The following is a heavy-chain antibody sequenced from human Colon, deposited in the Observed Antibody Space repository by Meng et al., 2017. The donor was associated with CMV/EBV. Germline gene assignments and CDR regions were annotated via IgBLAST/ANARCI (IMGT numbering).Heavy chain of an antibody. Sequence: GESLKISCAASGFTFRYYSMNWVRQAPGKGLEWVAFISGNTHYIYYTDSVKGRFTLSRDNAQDSLSLQMDSLRAEDTAIYYCVRDDVEIQTNPSFDLWGLGTLVTVSS. CDR1: GFTFRYYS. CDR2: ISGNTHYI. J-gene: IGHJ4*02. V-gene: IGHV3-21*01. CDR3: VRDDVEIQTNPSFDL. D-gene: IGHD1/OR15-1a*01.